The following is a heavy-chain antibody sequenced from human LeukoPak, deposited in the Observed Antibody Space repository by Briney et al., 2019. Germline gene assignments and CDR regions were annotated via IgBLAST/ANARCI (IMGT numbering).Heavy chain of an antibody. CDR2: IYTSGST. D-gene: IGHD3-22*01. Sequence: SETLSLTCAVSGGSISSYYWSWIRQPAGKGLEWIGRIYTSGSTNYNPSLKSRVTMSVDTSKNQFSLKLSSVTAADTAVYYCARDTYYYDSSGYFRVNYFDYWGQGTLVTVSS. J-gene: IGHJ4*02. CDR3: ARDTYYYDSSGYFRVNYFDY. V-gene: IGHV4-4*07. CDR1: GGSISSYY.